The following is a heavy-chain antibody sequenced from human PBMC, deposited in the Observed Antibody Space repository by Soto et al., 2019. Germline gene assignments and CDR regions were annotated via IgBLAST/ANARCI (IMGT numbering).Heavy chain of an antibody. D-gene: IGHD3-10*01. CDR3: ARQSGLYYYYYMDV. J-gene: IGHJ6*03. CDR2: IYYSGST. V-gene: IGHV4-39*01. CDR1: GGSISSSSYY. Sequence: TSETLSLTCTVSGGSISSSSYYWGWIRQPPGKGLEWIGSIYYSGSTYYNPSLKSRVTISVDTSKNQFSLKLSSVTAADTAVYYCARQSGLYYYYYMDVWGKGTTVTVSS.